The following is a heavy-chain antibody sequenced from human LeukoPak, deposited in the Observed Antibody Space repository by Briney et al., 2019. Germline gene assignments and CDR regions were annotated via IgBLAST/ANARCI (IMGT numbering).Heavy chain of an antibody. CDR1: GFTFSSYA. J-gene: IGHJ4*02. CDR2: ISSNGGST. CDR3: VKTPQYYYDSSGFYSN. V-gene: IGHV3-64D*09. D-gene: IGHD3-22*01. Sequence: GGSLRLSCSASGFTFSSYAMHWVRQAPGKGLEYVSAISSNGGSTYSADSVKGRFTISRDNSKNTLYLQMSSLRAEDTAVYYCVKTPQYYYDSSGFYSNWGQGTLVTVSS.